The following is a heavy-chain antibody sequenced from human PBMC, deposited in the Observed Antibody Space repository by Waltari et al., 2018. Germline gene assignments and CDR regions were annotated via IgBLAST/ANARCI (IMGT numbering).Heavy chain of an antibody. J-gene: IGHJ3*02. Sequence: EVQLVESGGGLVQPGGSLRLSCAASGFTFSSYWMSWVRQAPGKGLEWVANIKQDGSEKYYLDSVKGRFTISRDNAKNSLYLQMNSLRAEDTAVYYCARDGRYPYYDFWSGYAQKNDAFDIWGQGTMVTVSS. D-gene: IGHD3-3*01. V-gene: IGHV3-7*01. CDR1: GFTFSSYW. CDR3: ARDGRYPYYDFWSGYAQKNDAFDI. CDR2: IKQDGSEK.